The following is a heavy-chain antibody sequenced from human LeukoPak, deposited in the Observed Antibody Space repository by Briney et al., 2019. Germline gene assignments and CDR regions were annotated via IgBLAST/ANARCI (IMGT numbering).Heavy chain of an antibody. CDR3: ARDVDYANPRHDY. D-gene: IGHD4/OR15-4a*01. V-gene: IGHV3-23*01. CDR1: GFTFSTFA. CDR2: IFPSGGEI. Sequence: GGSLRLSCAASGFTFSTFAMIWVRQPPGKGLEWVSSIFPSGGEIHYADSVRGRFTISRDNSKSTLYLQMNSLRAEDTAVYYCARDVDYANPRHDYWGQGTLVTVSS. J-gene: IGHJ4*02.